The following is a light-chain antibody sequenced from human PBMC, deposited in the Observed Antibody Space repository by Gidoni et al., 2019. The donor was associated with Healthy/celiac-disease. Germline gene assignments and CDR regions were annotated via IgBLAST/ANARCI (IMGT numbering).Light chain of an antibody. J-gene: IGKJ3*01. CDR2: GAS. CDR1: QSISSSY. V-gene: IGKV3-20*01. CDR3: QQYGSSPFT. Sequence: EIVLTQSPGTLSLSPGERATLSCRARQSISSSYLAWYQQNPGQAPRLLSYGASSRATGIPDRCSGSGSGTDFTLTISRLEPEDFAVYYCQQYGSSPFTFGPGTKVDIK.